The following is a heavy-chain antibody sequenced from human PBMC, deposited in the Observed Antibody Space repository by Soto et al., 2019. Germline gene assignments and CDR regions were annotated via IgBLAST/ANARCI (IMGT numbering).Heavy chain of an antibody. Sequence: QVQLQESGPGMVKPLGTLSLTCAVSGGSISTSHWWTWVRQSPGKGLEWIGEIYHSGSTNYNPSPKSRVTMSVDKSKNQFSLKLTSVTAADTAVYYCARKSYDAPLVFDYWGQGTLVTVSS. CDR2: IYHSGST. V-gene: IGHV4-4*02. J-gene: IGHJ4*02. CDR3: ARKSYDAPLVFDY. D-gene: IGHD5-18*01. CDR1: GGSISTSHW.